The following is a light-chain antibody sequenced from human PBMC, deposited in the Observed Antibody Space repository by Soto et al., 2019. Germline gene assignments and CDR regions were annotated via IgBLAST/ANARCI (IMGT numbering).Light chain of an antibody. CDR3: SSYTSRVV. J-gene: IGLJ2*01. CDR2: EVS. CDR1: SSDVGGYNY. V-gene: IGLV2-14*01. Sequence: QSALTQPASVSGSPGQSITISCTGTSSDVGGYNYVSWYQQHPGKAPKLMIYEVSNRPSGVSNRFSGSKSGNTASLTISGLQGEDEADYYCSSYTSRVVFGGGTKLTVL.